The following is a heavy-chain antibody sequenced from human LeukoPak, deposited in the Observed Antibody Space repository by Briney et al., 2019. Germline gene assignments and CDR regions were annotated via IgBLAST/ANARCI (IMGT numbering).Heavy chain of an antibody. CDR1: GYTLTELS. CDR3: ASRRPYYDILTGYAEVDY. D-gene: IGHD3-9*01. V-gene: IGHV1-46*01. J-gene: IGHJ4*02. Sequence: GASVKVSCKVSGYTLTELSMHWVRQAPGQGLEWMGIINPSGGSTSYAQKFQGRVTMTRDMSTSTVYMELSSLRSEDTAVYYCASRRPYYDILTGYAEVDYWGQGTLVTVFS. CDR2: INPSGGST.